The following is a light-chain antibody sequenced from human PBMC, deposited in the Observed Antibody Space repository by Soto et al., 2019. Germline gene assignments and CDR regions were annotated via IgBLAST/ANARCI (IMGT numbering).Light chain of an antibody. CDR2: DAS. CDR1: QDISNY. J-gene: IGKJ1*01. CDR3: QHYNNWPAWT. Sequence: DIQMTQSPSSLSASVGDRVTITCQASQDISNYLNWYQQKPGKAPKLLIYDASNLETGVPSRFSGSGSGTDFTFTISSLQPEDIATYYCQHYNNWPAWTFGQGTKVEIK. V-gene: IGKV1-33*01.